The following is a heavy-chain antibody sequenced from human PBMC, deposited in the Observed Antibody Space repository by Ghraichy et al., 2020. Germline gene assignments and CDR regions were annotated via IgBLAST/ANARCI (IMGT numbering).Heavy chain of an antibody. J-gene: IGHJ4*02. V-gene: IGHV3-23*01. Sequence: GGSLRLSCAASGFTFSSYAMSWVRQAPGKGLEWVSAISGSGGSTYYADSVKGRFTISRDNSKNTLYLQMNSLRAEDTAVYYCAKDLRGRYSGGPDYWGQGTLVTVSS. CDR3: AKDLRGRYSGGPDY. CDR2: ISGSGGST. CDR1: GFTFSSYA. D-gene: IGHD5-18*01.